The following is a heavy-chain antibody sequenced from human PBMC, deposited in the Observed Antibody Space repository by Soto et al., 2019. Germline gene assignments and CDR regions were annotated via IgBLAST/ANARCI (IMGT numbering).Heavy chain of an antibody. Sequence: QVQLVESGGGLVKPGGSLRLSCAASGFTFSDYYMSWIRQAPGKGLEWVSYISSSSSYTNYADSVKGRFTISRDNAKNSLYLQMNSLRAEDTAVYYCARDSVSTMITTVWYFDLWGRGTLVTVSS. J-gene: IGHJ2*01. V-gene: IGHV3-11*06. CDR1: GFTFSDYY. CDR3: ARDSVSTMITTVWYFDL. D-gene: IGHD4-17*01. CDR2: ISSSSSYT.